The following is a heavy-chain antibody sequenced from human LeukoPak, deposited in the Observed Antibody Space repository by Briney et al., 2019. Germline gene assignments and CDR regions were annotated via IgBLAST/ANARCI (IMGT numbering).Heavy chain of an antibody. CDR2: IIPIFGTA. CDR3: ARSPGNDGDYERVSYYYYGMDV. J-gene: IGHJ6*02. CDR1: GGTFSSYA. V-gene: IGHV1-69*13. Sequence: SVKVSCKASGGTFSSYAISWVRQAPGQGLEWMGGIIPIFGTANYAQKFQGRVTITADESTSTAYMELSSLRSEDTAVYYCARSPGNDGDYERVSYYYYGMDVWAKGPRSPSP. D-gene: IGHD4-17*01.